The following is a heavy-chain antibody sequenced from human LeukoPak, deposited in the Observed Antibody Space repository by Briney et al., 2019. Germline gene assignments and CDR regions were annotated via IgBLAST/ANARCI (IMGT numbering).Heavy chain of an antibody. CDR1: RYTSTVLI. V-gene: IGHV1-18*01. D-gene: IGHD1-14*01. J-gene: IGHJ5*02. Sequence: GSVRDSCVDARYTSTVLIICAGRQAPGQGLEWMAWISGYNGDTKFARKFEGRVTLATDTSAGNNYLDLTSLTSDDTAVYYCAAHYNGGHATSFLNHWGQGTLVTVSA. CDR2: ISGYNGDT. CDR3: AAHYNGGHATSFLNH.